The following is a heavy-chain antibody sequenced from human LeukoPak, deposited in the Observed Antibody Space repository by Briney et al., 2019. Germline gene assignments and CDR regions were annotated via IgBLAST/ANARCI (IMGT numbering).Heavy chain of an antibody. CDR3: AKGRGSGSCYIRWCEP. J-gene: IGHJ5*02. V-gene: IGHV3-23*01. CDR1: GFTFSSYA. D-gene: IGHD3-10*01. Sequence: GGSLRPSCAASGFTFSSYAMSWVRQAPGKGLEWVSAISGSGGSTYYADSMKGRFTISRDNSKNTLYQQMNSLRAEDTAVYYCAKGRGSGSCYIRWCEPWGQGTLVTVSS. CDR2: ISGSGGST.